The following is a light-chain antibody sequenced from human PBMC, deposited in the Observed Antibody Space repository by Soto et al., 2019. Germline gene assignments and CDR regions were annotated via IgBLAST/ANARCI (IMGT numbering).Light chain of an antibody. CDR3: QQRSNWPRT. CDR1: QSVSIY. V-gene: IGKV3-11*01. Sequence: EIVLTQSPATLSLSPGERATLSCRASQSVSIYLAWYQQKPGQAPRLLIYHASNRATGIPARFSGSGSGTDFTLTISSLEPEDFGLYYCQQRSNWPRTFGPGTRVEIK. J-gene: IGKJ3*01. CDR2: HAS.